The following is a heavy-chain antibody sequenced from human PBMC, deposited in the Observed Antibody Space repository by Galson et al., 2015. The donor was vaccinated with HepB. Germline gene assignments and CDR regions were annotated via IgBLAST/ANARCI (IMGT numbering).Heavy chain of an antibody. D-gene: IGHD4-11*01. CDR2: IIPIFGTA. Sequence: SVKVSCKASGGTFNTYAINWVRQAPGQGLEWMGGIIPIFGTANYAQKFQGRITITADESTTTAYMELSSLRSDDSTVYYCARAPPDYSTYYFYGMDVWGQGTTVTVSS. J-gene: IGHJ6*02. V-gene: IGHV1-69*13. CDR3: ARAPPDYSTYYFYGMDV. CDR1: GGTFNTYA.